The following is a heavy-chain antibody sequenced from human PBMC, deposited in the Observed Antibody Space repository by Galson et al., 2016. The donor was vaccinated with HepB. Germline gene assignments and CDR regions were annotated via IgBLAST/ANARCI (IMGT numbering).Heavy chain of an antibody. J-gene: IGHJ3*02. CDR1: GYTFTSYA. CDR3: ARFRVQVGDAFDI. Sequence: SVKVSCKASGYTFTSYAMHWVRQAPGQRLEWMGWINAGNGNTKYSQKFQGRVTITRDTSASTAYMELSSLRSEDTAVYYCARFRVQVGDAFDIWGQGAMVTVSS. V-gene: IGHV1-3*01. D-gene: IGHD1-26*01. CDR2: INAGNGNT.